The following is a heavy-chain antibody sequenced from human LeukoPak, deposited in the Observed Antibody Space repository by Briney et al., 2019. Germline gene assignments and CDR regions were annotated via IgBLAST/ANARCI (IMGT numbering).Heavy chain of an antibody. V-gene: IGHV3-30*02. J-gene: IGHJ4*02. D-gene: IGHD3-10*01. CDR1: GFSFSSYG. CDR2: IRYDGTNK. CDR3: AREFMVRGVPDY. Sequence: GGSLRLSCEASGFSFSSYGLHWVRQAPGKGPEWVAFIRYDGTNKYYADSVKGRFTISRDNAKNSLYLQMNSLRAEDTAVYYCAREFMVRGVPDYWGQGTLVTVSS.